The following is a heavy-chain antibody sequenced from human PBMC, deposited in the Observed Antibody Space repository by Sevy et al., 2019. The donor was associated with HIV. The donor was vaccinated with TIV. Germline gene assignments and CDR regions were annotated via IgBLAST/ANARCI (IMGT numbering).Heavy chain of an antibody. Sequence: ASVKVSCKTSSYSFSTYDFIWVRQAPGQGLDWLGWISAENGHTLYALRFQGRVTMTTDTSASEVYMELRNLRSDDTAIYYCATKGIIAVGTLDYWGQGTLVTVSS. V-gene: IGHV1-18*01. CDR3: ATKGIIAVGTLDY. CDR2: ISAENGHT. J-gene: IGHJ4*02. CDR1: SYSFSTYD. D-gene: IGHD6-13*01.